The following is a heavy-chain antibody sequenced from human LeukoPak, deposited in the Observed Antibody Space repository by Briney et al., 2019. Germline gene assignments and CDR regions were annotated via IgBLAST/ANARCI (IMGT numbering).Heavy chain of an antibody. V-gene: IGHV3-23*01. J-gene: IGHJ4*02. Sequence: GGSLRLSCAASGFTLSSYAMSWVRQGPGKGLEWVSAISVNGNTYHADSVKGRFTISRDNSQNTLYLQMNSLRAEDAAVYYCARAPVTACSGVLCYPFDYWGQGTLVTVSS. CDR1: GFTLSSYA. CDR3: ARAPVTACSGVLCYPFDY. CDR2: ISVNGNT. D-gene: IGHD2-15*01.